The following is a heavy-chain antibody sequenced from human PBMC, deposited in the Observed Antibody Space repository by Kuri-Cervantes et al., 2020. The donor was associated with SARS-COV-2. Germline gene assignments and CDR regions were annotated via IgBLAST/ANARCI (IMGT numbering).Heavy chain of an antibody. CDR3: ARSFSSWYPDY. D-gene: IGHD6-13*01. CDR1: GGSFSGYY. CDR2: TNHSGST. Sequence: SQTLSLTCAVYGGSFSGYYWSWIRQPPGKGLEWIGETNHSGSTNYNPSLKSRVTISVDTSKNQFSLKLSSVTAADTAVYYCARSFSSWYPDYWGQGTLVTVSS. V-gene: IGHV4-34*01. J-gene: IGHJ4*02.